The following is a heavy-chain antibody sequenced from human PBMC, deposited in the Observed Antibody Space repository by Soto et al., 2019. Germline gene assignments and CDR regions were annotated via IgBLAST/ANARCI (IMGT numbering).Heavy chain of an antibody. CDR1: GYTFTNYC. CDR2: IYPGDSDT. V-gene: IGHV5-51*01. Sequence: GESLKISCKGSGYTFTNYCIGWVLQMPWKGPEWMGIIYPGDSDTKYNPSFQGQVTISADKSITTTYLQRSSLKASDTAIYYCAASIFYYGMDVWGQGTTVTVSS. J-gene: IGHJ6*02. CDR3: AASIFYYGMDV.